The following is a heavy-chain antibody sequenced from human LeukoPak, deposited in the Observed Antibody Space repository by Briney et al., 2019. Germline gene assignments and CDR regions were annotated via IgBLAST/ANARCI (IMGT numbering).Heavy chain of an antibody. CDR3: ARSTTTVTTGWFDP. Sequence: SETLSLTCTVSGGSTSSYYWSWIRQPPGKGLDWIGYIYYSGSTNYNPSLKSRVTISVDTSKNQFSLKLSSVTAADTAVYYCARSTTTVTTGWFDPWGQGTLVTVSS. CDR1: GGSTSSYY. CDR2: IYYSGST. V-gene: IGHV4-59*01. D-gene: IGHD4-17*01. J-gene: IGHJ5*02.